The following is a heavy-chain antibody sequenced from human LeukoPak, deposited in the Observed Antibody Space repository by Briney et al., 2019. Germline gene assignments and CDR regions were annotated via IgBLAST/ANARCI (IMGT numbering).Heavy chain of an antibody. CDR3: AKEKQRNSDY. Sequence: GGSLRLSCAASGFTFSNYAMSWVRQAPGKGLEWVSGISGSGDGTYYGDSVKGRFTISRDNSKNTLYLQMNSLRAEDTAVYYCAKEKQRNSDYWGQGTPVTLSS. J-gene: IGHJ4*02. CDR1: GFTFSNYA. V-gene: IGHV3-23*01. CDR2: ISGSGDGT.